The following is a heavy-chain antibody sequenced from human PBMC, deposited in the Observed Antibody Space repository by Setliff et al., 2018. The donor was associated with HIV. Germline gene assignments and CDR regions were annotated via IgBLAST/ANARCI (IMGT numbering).Heavy chain of an antibody. V-gene: IGHV4-31*03. D-gene: IGHD3-16*01. Sequence: SETLSLTCTVSGGSISSGGYYWSWIRQHPGKGLEWIGYIYYSGSTYYNPSLKSRVTMSVDTSKNQFSLRLTSVTAADTAVYYCARHSRAGDIDYWGRGTLVTVSS. CDR2: IYYSGST. CDR1: GGSISSGGYY. J-gene: IGHJ4*02. CDR3: ARHSRAGDIDY.